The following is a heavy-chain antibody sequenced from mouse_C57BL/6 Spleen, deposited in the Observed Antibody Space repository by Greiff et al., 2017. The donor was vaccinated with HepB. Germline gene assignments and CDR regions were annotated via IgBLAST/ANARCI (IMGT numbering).Heavy chain of an antibody. CDR2: IRNKANGYTT. J-gene: IGHJ1*03. CDR1: GFTFTDYY. D-gene: IGHD2-12*01. CDR3: ARYIRLEGYFDV. V-gene: IGHV7-3*01. Sequence: EVHLVESGGGLVQPGGSLSLSCAASGFTFTDYYMSWVRQPPGKALEWLGFIRNKANGYTTEYSASVKGRFTISRDNSQSILYLQMNALRAEDSATYYCARYIRLEGYFDVWGTGTTVTVSS.